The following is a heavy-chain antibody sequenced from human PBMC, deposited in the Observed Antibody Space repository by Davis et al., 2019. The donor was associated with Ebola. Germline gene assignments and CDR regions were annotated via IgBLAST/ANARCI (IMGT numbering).Heavy chain of an antibody. CDR1: GFTFGDYA. Sequence: GESLKISCTASGFTFGDYAMSWVRQAPGKGLEWVGFIRSKAYGGTTEYAASVKGRFTISRDDSKSIAYLQMHSLKTEDTAVYYCTRESYCSGGSCLGWFDPWGQGTLVTVSS. D-gene: IGHD2-15*01. CDR3: TRESYCSGGSCLGWFDP. V-gene: IGHV3-49*04. CDR2: IRSKAYGGTT. J-gene: IGHJ5*02.